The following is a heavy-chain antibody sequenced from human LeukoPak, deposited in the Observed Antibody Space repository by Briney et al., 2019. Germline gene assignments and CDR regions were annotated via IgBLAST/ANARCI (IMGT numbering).Heavy chain of an antibody. J-gene: IGHJ4*02. CDR3: ARGRGLPVRPPNEGFLDY. CDR2: ISSSGSTI. D-gene: IGHD6-6*01. Sequence: PGGSLRLSCAASGFTFSDYYMSWIRQAPGKGPEWVSYISSSGSTIYYADSVKGRFTISRDNAKNSLYLQMNSLRAEDTAVYYCARGRGLPVRPPNEGFLDYWGRGTLVTVSS. V-gene: IGHV3-11*04. CDR1: GFTFSDYY.